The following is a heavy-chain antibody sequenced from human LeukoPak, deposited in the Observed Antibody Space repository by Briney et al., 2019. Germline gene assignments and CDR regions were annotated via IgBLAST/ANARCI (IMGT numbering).Heavy chain of an antibody. CDR1: GGSISSGDYY. V-gene: IGHV4-30-4*08. J-gene: IGHJ5*02. Sequence: PSQTLSLTCTVSGGSISSGDYYWSWIRQPPGKGLEWIGYIFYSGSTYYNPSLKSRVTISVDTSKNQFSLKLSSVTAADTAVYYCAREGVSHWFDPWGQGTLVTVSS. CDR3: AREGVSHWFDP. D-gene: IGHD3-16*01. CDR2: IFYSGST.